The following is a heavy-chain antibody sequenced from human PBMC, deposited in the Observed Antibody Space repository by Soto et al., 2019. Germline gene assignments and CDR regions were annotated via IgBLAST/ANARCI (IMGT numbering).Heavy chain of an antibody. CDR2: ISYDGSNK. D-gene: IGHD3-10*01. Sequence: GGSLRLSCAASGFTFSSYGMHWVRQAPGKGLEWVAVISYDGSNKYYADSVKGRFTISRDNSKNTLYLQMNSLRAEDTAVYYCAKASYYYGSGSYYNPYAFDIWGQGTMVTVSS. V-gene: IGHV3-30*18. CDR1: GFTFSSYG. J-gene: IGHJ3*02. CDR3: AKASYYYGSGSYYNPYAFDI.